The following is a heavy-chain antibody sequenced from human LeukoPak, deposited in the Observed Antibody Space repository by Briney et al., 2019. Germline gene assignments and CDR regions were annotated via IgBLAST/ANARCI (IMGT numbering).Heavy chain of an antibody. V-gene: IGHV3-7*01. J-gene: IGHJ4*02. CDR2: LKQDGSET. D-gene: IGHD6-19*01. Sequence: PGGSLRLSCAASRFTLSNNWMSWVPQAPGKGLEWVANLKQDGSETYYVDSVKGRFTISRDNAKNPLSLQMNSLRAEDTAVYYCARQRGSGCLDYWGQGTLVTVSS. CDR3: ARQRGSGCLDY. CDR1: RFTLSNNW.